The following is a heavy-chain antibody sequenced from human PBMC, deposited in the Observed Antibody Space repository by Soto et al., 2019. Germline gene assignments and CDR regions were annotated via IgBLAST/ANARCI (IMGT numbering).Heavy chain of an antibody. J-gene: IGHJ5*02. Sequence: QVQLVQSGAEVKKPGASVKVSCKASGYTFTSYGISWVRQAPGQGLEWMGWISAYNGNTNYAQKLQGRVTMTTDTSTSTAYMELRSLRSDDTAVYXXXXXXXXWNRDVLGFDPWGQGTLVTVSS. CDR3: XXXXXXWNRDVLGFDP. V-gene: IGHV1-18*01. CDR2: ISAYNGNT. CDR1: GYTFTSYG. D-gene: IGHD1-1*01.